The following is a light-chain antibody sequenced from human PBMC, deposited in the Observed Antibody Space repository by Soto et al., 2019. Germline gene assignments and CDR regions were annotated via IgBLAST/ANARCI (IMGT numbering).Light chain of an antibody. J-gene: IGKJ1*01. CDR3: QQRSHWPET. V-gene: IGKV3-11*01. Sequence: EIVLTQSPATLSFSQVERATLSCRASQSVSSYLAWYQQKPGQAPRLLIYDASNRATGIPARFSGSGSGTDFTLTISSLEPEDFAVYYCQQRSHWPETFGQGTKVDIK. CDR1: QSVSSY. CDR2: DAS.